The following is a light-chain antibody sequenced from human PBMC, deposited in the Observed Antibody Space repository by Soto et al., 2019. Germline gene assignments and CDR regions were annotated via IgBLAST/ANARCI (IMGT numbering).Light chain of an antibody. V-gene: IGKV1-8*01. CDR2: AAS. CDR1: QSLXSY. J-gene: IGKJ4*01. Sequence: AIQLTQSPSSLSASTGDRVTITCRARQSLXSYLAWYQQKPGKAPKLLXYAASTLQSGVPSRFSGSGSGTDFTLTISCLQSEDFSTYYCQQYYSYPLTFGGGTKVDI. CDR3: QQYYSYPLT.